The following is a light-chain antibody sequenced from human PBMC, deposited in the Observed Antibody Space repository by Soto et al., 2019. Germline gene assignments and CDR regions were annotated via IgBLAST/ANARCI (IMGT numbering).Light chain of an antibody. Sequence: AIQMTQSPSSLSASVGDRVTITCRASQGITNDLGWYQQKPGKAPKLLMYGASNLESGVPSRFSGSGSGTDFTLTISSLQPEDFATYYCLQDYNYPRTFGQGTKVEIK. J-gene: IGKJ1*01. CDR2: GAS. CDR1: QGITND. V-gene: IGKV1-6*01. CDR3: LQDYNYPRT.